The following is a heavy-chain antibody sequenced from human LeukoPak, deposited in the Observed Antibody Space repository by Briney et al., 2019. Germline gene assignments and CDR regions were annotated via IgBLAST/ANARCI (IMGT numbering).Heavy chain of an antibody. D-gene: IGHD1-7*01. CDR3: ARDNWNYGSSMDV. CDR2: IYYSGST. V-gene: IGHV4-59*01. J-gene: IGHJ6*02. Sequence: SETLSLTCTVSGGSISSYYWSWIRQPPGKGLEWIGYIYYSGSTNYNPSLKSRATISVDTSKNQFSLKLGSVTAADTAVYYCARDNWNYGSSMDVWGQGTTVTVSS. CDR1: GGSISSYY.